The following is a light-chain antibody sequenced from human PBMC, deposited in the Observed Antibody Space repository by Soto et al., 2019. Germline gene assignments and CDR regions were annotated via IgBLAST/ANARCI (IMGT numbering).Light chain of an antibody. Sequence: QSALSQRAYVSESPGQSITISCTGTSGDIGSYNRVSWYQQHPGKAPKLIIYEVTDRPSGVSNRFSGSKSGNTASLTISGLQAEDEAEYYCSSYTNINTRACVFGTGTKVTVL. J-gene: IGLJ1*01. CDR1: SGDIGSYNR. CDR3: SSYTNINTRACV. V-gene: IGLV2-14*01. CDR2: EVT.